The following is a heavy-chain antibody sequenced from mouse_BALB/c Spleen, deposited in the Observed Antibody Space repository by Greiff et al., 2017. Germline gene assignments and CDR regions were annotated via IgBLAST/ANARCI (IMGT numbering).Heavy chain of an antibody. CDR3: ARLGITTVVATDYAMDY. CDR2: ISDGGSYT. J-gene: IGHJ4*01. Sequence: EVQRVESGGGLVKPGGSLKLSCAASGFTFSDYYMYWVRQTPEKRLEWVATISDGGSYTYYPDSVKGRFTISRDNAKNNLYLQMSSLKSEDTAMYYCARLGITTVVATDYAMDYWGQGTSVTVSA. D-gene: IGHD1-1*01. CDR1: GFTFSDYY. V-gene: IGHV5-4*02.